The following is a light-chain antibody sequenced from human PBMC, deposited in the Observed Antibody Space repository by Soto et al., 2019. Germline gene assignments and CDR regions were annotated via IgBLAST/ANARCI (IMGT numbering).Light chain of an antibody. Sequence: EIVLTQSPGTLSLSPRETATLSCRASQSVSNNYLAWYQQKPGQAPRLLIYGASNRATGIPDRFSGSGSGTDFTLTISRLEPEDFAVYYCQQYGSSGTFGQGTKVDIK. CDR2: GAS. CDR3: QQYGSSGT. V-gene: IGKV3-20*01. CDR1: QSVSNNY. J-gene: IGKJ1*01.